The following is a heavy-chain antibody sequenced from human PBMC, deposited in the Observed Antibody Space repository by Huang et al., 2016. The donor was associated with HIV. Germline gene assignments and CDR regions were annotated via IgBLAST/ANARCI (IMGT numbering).Heavy chain of an antibody. D-gene: IGHD3-22*01. CDR3: ARDPRIQSWLNFFDY. CDR2: INSDGSST. V-gene: IGHV3-74*01. Sequence: EVQLVESGGGLVQPGGSLRLSCAASGFSISSYWMHWVRPAPGKGLVGVSRINSDGSSTSYADSVKGRVTISRDNAKNTLYLQMNSLRAEDTAVYYCARDPRIQSWLNFFDYWGQGTLVSVSS. J-gene: IGHJ4*02. CDR1: GFSISSYW.